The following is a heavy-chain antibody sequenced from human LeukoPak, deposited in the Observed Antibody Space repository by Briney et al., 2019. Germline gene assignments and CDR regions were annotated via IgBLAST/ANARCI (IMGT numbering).Heavy chain of an antibody. V-gene: IGHV3-21*01. D-gene: IGHD1-1*01. CDR3: ARSKSGYYYGMDV. J-gene: IGHJ6*02. CDR2: ISSSSSYI. CDR1: GFTFSSYS. Sequence: GGSLRLSCAASGFTFSSYSMNWVRQAPGKGLEWASSISSSSSYIYYADSVKGRFTISRDNAKNSLYLQMNSLRAEDTAVYYCARSKSGYYYGMDVWGQGTTVTVSS.